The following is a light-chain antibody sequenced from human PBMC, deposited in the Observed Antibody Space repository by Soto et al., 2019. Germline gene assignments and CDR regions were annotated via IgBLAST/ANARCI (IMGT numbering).Light chain of an antibody. CDR3: VAWDDRLNGWV. J-gene: IGLJ3*02. CDR2: SSD. Sequence: QSVLIQPPSASGTPGQRVTISCSGRNSNIGSHTVSWYHQVPGTAPKVVIYSSDQRPSGVPDRLSASKSGTSASLAISGLQSADEGDYYCVAWDDRLNGWVFGGGTKLTVL. CDR1: NSNIGSHT. V-gene: IGLV1-44*01.